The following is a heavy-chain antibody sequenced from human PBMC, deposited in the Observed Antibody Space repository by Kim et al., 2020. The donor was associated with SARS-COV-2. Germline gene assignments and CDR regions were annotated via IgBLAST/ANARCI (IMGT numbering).Heavy chain of an antibody. V-gene: IGHV1-69*01. Sequence: AQTFQGRVTIAADESTSTAYMELSSLRSEDTAVYYCANGLGDYYYYGMDVWGQGTTVTVSS. D-gene: IGHD3-10*01. J-gene: IGHJ6*02. CDR3: ANGLGDYYYYGMDV.